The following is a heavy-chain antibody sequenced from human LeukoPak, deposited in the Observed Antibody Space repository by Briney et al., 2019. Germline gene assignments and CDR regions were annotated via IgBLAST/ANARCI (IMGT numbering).Heavy chain of an antibody. J-gene: IGHJ4*02. CDR1: GYTFTGYY. CDR2: INPNSGGT. CDR3: ARVRSYDIPTPFDY. V-gene: IGHV1-2*04. D-gene: IGHD3-9*01. Sequence: ASVKVSCKASGYTFTGYYMHWVRQAPGQGLEWMGWINPNSGGTNYAQKFQGWVTMTRDTSISTAYMELSRLRSDDTAVYYCARVRSYDIPTPFDYWGQGTLVTVSS.